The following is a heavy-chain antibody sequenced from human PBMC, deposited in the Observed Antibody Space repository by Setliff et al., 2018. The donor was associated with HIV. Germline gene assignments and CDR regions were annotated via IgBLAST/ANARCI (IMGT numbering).Heavy chain of an antibody. D-gene: IGHD2-2*01. CDR2: GHHSGHT. J-gene: IGHJ5*02. CDR1: GVSITSHY. V-gene: IGHV4-59*08. CDR3: ARRKGYCSGPSCLEFSWFEP. Sequence: SETLSLTCTVSGVSITSHYWNWIRQSPGKGLEWIGFGHHSGHTRQNPSLASRVTISVDMSKNQFSLKLSSVTAADTAVYYCARRKGYCSGPSCLEFSWFEPWGQGTLVNVSS.